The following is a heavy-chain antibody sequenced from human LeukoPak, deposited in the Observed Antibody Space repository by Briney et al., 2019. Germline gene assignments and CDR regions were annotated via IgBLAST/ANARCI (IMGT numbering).Heavy chain of an antibody. D-gene: IGHD3-10*01. CDR2: ISTYNGNT. CDR3: ARDLYYGSGSSHFDY. Sequence: ASVKVSCKASGYTFTSHGISWVRQAPGQGLEWMGWISTYNGNTNYAQKLQGRVTMTTDTSTSTAYMELRSLRSDDTAVYYCARDLYYGSGSSHFDYWGQGTLVTVSS. V-gene: IGHV1-18*01. CDR1: GYTFTSHG. J-gene: IGHJ4*02.